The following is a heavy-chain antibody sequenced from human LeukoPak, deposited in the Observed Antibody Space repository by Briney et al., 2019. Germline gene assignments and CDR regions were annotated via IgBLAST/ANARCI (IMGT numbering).Heavy chain of an antibody. Sequence: SETLSLTCTVSGGSISSYYWSWIRQPPGKGLEWIGYIYYSGSTNYNPSLKSRVTISVDRSKNQFSLKLSSVTAADTAVYYCARPSGGTPDAFDIWGQGTMVTVSS. CDR3: ARPSGGTPDAFDI. V-gene: IGHV4-59*12. CDR1: GGSISSYY. D-gene: IGHD3-16*01. J-gene: IGHJ3*02. CDR2: IYYSGST.